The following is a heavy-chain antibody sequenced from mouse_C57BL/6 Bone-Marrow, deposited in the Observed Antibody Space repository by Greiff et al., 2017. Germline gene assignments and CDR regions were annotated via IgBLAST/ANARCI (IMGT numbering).Heavy chain of an antibody. CDR1: GYSFTDYN. J-gene: IGHJ1*03. Sequence: VHVKQSGPELVKPGASVKISCKASGYSFTDYNMNWVKQSNGKSLEWIGVINPNYGTTSYNQKFKGKATLTVDQSSSTAYMQLNSLTSEDSAVYYCAMGGYYGSSYWYFDVWGTGTTVTVSS. CDR3: AMGGYYGSSYWYFDV. D-gene: IGHD1-1*01. V-gene: IGHV1-39*01. CDR2: INPNYGTT.